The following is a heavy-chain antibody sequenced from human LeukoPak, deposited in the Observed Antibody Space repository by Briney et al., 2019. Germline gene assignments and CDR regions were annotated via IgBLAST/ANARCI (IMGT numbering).Heavy chain of an antibody. J-gene: IGHJ6*03. Sequence: DPSETLSLTCTVSGGSISSSSYYWGWIRQPPGKGLEWIGSIYYSGSTYYNPSLKSRVTISVDTSKNQFSLKLSSVTAADTAVYYCARLRGSYRYYYYYMDVWGKGTTVTVSS. CDR3: ARLRGSYRYYYYYMDV. CDR1: GGSISSSSYY. V-gene: IGHV4-39*01. CDR2: IYYSGST. D-gene: IGHD1-26*01.